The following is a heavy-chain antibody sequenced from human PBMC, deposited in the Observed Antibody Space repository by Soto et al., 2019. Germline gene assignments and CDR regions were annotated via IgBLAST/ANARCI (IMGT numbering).Heavy chain of an antibody. Sequence: QLQLQESGPGLVKPSETLSLTCTVSGGSISSSSYYWGWIRQPPGKGLEWIATVYYSGITYYNPSLKSRVTISVDTSENHFSMNLSSVTAADTAVYFCARHPLYDVSGYPVDNWFDPWGQGTLVTVSS. J-gene: IGHJ5*02. D-gene: IGHD3-9*01. CDR1: GGSISSSSYY. CDR3: ARHPLYDVSGYPVDNWFDP. V-gene: IGHV4-39*01. CDR2: VYYSGIT.